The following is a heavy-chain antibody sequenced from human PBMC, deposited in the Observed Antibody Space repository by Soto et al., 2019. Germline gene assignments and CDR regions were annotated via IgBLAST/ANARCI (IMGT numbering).Heavy chain of an antibody. CDR1: GFIFSSYG. CDR3: VRTPATDWYFDL. V-gene: IGHV3-33*01. CDR2: IWYDGSKQ. J-gene: IGHJ2*01. Sequence: QVQLVESGGGVVQPGRSPRLSCAASGFIFSSYGMHWVRQPPGKGLEWVAAIWYDGSKQYYADSVKGRFTISRDNSKNTLDLQMDSLTAEDTAVYYCVRTPATDWYFDLWGRGTQVTVSS.